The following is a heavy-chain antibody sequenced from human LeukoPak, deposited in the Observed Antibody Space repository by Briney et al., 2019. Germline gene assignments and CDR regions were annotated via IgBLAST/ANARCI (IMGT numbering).Heavy chain of an antibody. J-gene: IGHJ4*02. CDR1: GFTFSIYA. V-gene: IGHV3-23*01. CDR3: ATLPRGPTGYVGYGGEDY. D-gene: IGHD5-12*01. Sequence: PGGSLRLSCAASGFTFSIYAMTWVRQAPGKGLQWVSAITGSGGSTSYADSVKGRFTISRDNSENTLYLRMNGLRAEDTAVCYCATLPRGPTGYVGYGGEDYWGQGTLVTVSS. CDR2: ITGSGGST.